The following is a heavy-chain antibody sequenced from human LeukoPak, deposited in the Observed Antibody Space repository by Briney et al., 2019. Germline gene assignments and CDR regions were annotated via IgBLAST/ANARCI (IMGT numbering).Heavy chain of an antibody. CDR1: GYTFTGYY. D-gene: IGHD2-2*02. Sequence: ASVKVSCKASGYTFTGYYMHWVRQAPGQGLEWMGWINLNSGGTNYAQKFQGRVTMTRDTSISTAYMELSRLRSDDTAVYYCASAPYCSSTSCYTPLNYWGQGTLVTVSS. CDR3: ASAPYCSSTSCYTPLNY. V-gene: IGHV1-2*02. CDR2: INLNSGGT. J-gene: IGHJ4*02.